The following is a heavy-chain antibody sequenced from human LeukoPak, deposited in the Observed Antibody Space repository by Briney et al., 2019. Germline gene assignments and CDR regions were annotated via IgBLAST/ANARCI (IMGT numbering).Heavy chain of an antibody. J-gene: IGHJ6*02. V-gene: IGHV4-59*12. CDR2: IYYSGST. CDR1: GGSLSRYY. CDR3: ARDDSYYGMDV. Sequence: SETLSLTCTVSGGSLSRYYWSCIRQPPRKGLEWIGYIYYSGSTNYHPSLKSRVTISVDTSKNQYSLKLSSVTAADTAVYYCARDDSYYGMDVWGQGTTVTVSS.